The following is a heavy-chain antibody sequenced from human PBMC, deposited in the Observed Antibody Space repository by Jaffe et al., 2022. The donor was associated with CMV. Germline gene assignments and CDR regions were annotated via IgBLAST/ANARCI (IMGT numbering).Heavy chain of an antibody. J-gene: IGHJ6*02. D-gene: IGHD2-2*01. CDR3: ARLGYCSSTSCHNYYYYYGMDV. Sequence: QVQLVQSGAEVKKPGASVKVSCKASGYTFTSYGISWVRQAPGQGLEWMGWISAYNGNTNYAQKLQGRVTMTTDTSTSTAYMELRSLRSDDTAVYYCARLGYCSSTSCHNYYYYYGMDVWGQGTTVTVSS. CDR1: GYTFTSYG. V-gene: IGHV1-18*01. CDR2: ISAYNGNT.